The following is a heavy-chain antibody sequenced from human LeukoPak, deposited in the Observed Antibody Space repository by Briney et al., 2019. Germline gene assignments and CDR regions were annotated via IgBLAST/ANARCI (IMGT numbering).Heavy chain of an antibody. J-gene: IGHJ4*02. V-gene: IGHV1-69*13. Sequence: GASVKVSCKASGGTFSSYAISWVRLAPGQGLEWMGGIIPIFGTANYAQKFQGRVTITADESTSTAYMELSSLRSEDTAVYYCASLMDYDYVGGYWGQGTLVTVSS. CDR2: IIPIFGTA. CDR3: ASLMDYDYVGGY. D-gene: IGHD3-16*01. CDR1: GGTFSSYA.